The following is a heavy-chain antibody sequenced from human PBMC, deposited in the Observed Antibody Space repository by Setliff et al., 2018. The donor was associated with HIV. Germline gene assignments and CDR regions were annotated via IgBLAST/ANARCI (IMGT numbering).Heavy chain of an antibody. CDR1: GGSISSNY. CDR3: ARFPLLHKNAFDI. D-gene: IGHD2-15*01. J-gene: IGHJ3*02. V-gene: IGHV4-59*01. CDR2: IYYSGST. Sequence: SETLSLTCTVSGGSISSNYWSWMRQPPGKGLEWIGHIYYSGSTNYNPSLKSRVTISVDTSRNQFSLNLRCVTAADTAVYYCARFPLLHKNAFDIWGQGTMVTVS.